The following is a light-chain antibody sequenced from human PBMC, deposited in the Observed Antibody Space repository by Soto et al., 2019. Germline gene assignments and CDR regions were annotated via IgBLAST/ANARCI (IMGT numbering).Light chain of an antibody. CDR2: TAS. CDR3: QQHGSSPIT. Sequence: DIQLTQSPSFLSASVGDRVTIACRASQGVSSYLAWFQQRPGKAPKLLIYTASTLQSGVPSRFSGSGSGTEFTLTISSLQPEDFAVYYCQQHGSSPITFGQGTRLEIK. V-gene: IGKV1-9*01. CDR1: QGVSSY. J-gene: IGKJ5*01.